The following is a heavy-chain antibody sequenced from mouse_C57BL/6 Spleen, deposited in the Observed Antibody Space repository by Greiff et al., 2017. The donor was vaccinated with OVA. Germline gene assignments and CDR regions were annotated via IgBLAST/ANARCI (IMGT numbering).Heavy chain of an antibody. CDR2: IYTRSGNT. Sequence: QVQLQQSGAELARPGASVKLSCKASGYTFTSYGISWVKQRTGQGLEWIGEIYTRSGNTYYNEKFKGKATLTADKSSSTAYMELRSLTSEDSAVYVCSRTGVYYYGMDDWGQGTSVTVSS. CDR3: SRTGVYYYGMDD. V-gene: IGHV1-81*01. J-gene: IGHJ4*01. CDR1: GYTFTSYG.